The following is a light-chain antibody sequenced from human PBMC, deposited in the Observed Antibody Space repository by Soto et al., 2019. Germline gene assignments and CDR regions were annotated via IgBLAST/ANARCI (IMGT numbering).Light chain of an antibody. J-gene: IGLJ1*01. CDR1: SSDVGSYNH. V-gene: IGLV2-23*01. Sequence: QSALTQPASVSGSPGQSITISCTGTSSDVGSYNHVSWYQQHPGKAPKLMIYEGTKRPSGVSNRVSGSNSANKASLTVSGAQDEDEDYYCCCAYAGTSARVFGSGTKLTVL. CDR3: CAYAGTSARV. CDR2: EGT.